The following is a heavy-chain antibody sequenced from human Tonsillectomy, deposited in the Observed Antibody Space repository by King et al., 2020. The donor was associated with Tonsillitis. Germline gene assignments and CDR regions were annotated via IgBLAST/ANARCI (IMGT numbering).Heavy chain of an antibody. CDR2: INHSGTT. D-gene: IGHD6-6*01. V-gene: IGHV4-34*01. Sequence: VQLQQWGAGLLKPSETLSLTCAVYGGSFSDYYWSWIRQAPGKGLEWIGEINHSGTTNYNPSLKSRVSISVDTSKKQFSLIFRYVTAADTAVYYCARYEYIRSSIFDYWGQGTLVTVSS. CDR3: ARYEYIRSSIFDY. J-gene: IGHJ4*02. CDR1: GGSFSDYY.